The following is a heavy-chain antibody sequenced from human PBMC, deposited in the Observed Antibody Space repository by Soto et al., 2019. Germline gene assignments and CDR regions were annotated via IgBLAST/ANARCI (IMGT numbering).Heavy chain of an antibody. Sequence: ESLVLSCVASTFNPTKSRVNWVRLVAGKGRGWVSFISSSGSHMYYADSVTGRFTIARDNAKNSLFLQMDSLRAEDTAIYFCARDDLEKQWLVRSNYYGMDVWGQGTTVTVSS. D-gene: IGHD6-19*01. CDR2: ISSSGSHM. CDR1: TFNPTKSR. V-gene: IGHV3-21*01. J-gene: IGHJ6*02. CDR3: ARDDLEKQWLVRSNYYGMDV.